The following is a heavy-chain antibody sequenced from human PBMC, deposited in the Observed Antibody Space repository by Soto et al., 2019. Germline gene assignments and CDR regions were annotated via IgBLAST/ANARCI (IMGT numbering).Heavy chain of an antibody. V-gene: IGHV1-2*02. CDR2: INPNSGGT. J-gene: IGHJ4*02. CDR3: AKDLARGGGSAGFDY. CDR1: GYTFTGYY. Sequence: QVQLVQSGAEVKKPGASVKVSCKASGYTFTGYYMHWVRQAPGQGLEWMGWINPNSGGTRYPQKFQGKVTKTRDTSISTVYLALTRLRTDDTAVYYCAKDLARGGGSAGFDYWGQGNLVTVSS. D-gene: IGHD1-26*01.